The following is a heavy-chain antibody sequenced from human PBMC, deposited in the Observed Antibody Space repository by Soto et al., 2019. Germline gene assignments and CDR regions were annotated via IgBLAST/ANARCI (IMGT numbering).Heavy chain of an antibody. D-gene: IGHD2-15*01. CDR1: GFTVSNYA. Sequence: EVQLLESGGGLVQPGGSLSLSGAASGFTVSNYAMTWVRQAPGQGLEWVSTISGSGGNTWYADSVKGRFTISRDNSKNTLYLQMNSLRAEDTAVYYCAKGESAYCSGGSCYHPFDYWGQGTLATVSS. V-gene: IGHV3-23*01. CDR3: AKGESAYCSGGSCYHPFDY. J-gene: IGHJ4*02. CDR2: ISGSGGNT.